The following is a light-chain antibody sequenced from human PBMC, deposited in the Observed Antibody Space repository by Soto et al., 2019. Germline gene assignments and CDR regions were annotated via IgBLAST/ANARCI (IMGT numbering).Light chain of an antibody. Sequence: DIQMTQSPSSLSASVEDRVIITCRASQSISNHLNWYQQKPGKAPKLLIFAASSLQSGVPSRFSGSGSGTEFTLTISSLQPEDSATYYCRQHDSYPITFGQGARLEIK. J-gene: IGKJ5*01. CDR2: AAS. V-gene: IGKV1-17*01. CDR1: QSISNH. CDR3: RQHDSYPIT.